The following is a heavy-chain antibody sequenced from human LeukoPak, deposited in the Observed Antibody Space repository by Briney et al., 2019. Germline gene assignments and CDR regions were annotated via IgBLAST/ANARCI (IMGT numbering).Heavy chain of an antibody. CDR2: ISGSGGST. Sequence: GGSLRLSCAASGFTVSSNYMSWVRQAPGKGLEWVSAISGSGGSTYYADSVKGRFTISRDNSKNTLYLQMNSLRAEDTAVYYCAKGGWFGELWYYYYYGMDVWGQGTTVTVSS. V-gene: IGHV3-23*01. J-gene: IGHJ6*02. CDR1: GFTVSSNY. CDR3: AKGGWFGELWYYYYYGMDV. D-gene: IGHD3-10*01.